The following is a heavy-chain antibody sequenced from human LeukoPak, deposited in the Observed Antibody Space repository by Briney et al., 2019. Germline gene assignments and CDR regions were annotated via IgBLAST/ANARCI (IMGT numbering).Heavy chain of an antibody. J-gene: IGHJ2*01. Sequence: GASVKVSCKASGYTLTELSMHWVRQAPGKGLEWMGGFDPEDGETIYAQKFQGRVTMTEDTSTDTAYMELSSLRSEDTAVYYCATGGWLQFGWYFDLWGRGTLVTVSS. CDR1: GYTLTELS. V-gene: IGHV1-24*01. CDR2: FDPEDGET. D-gene: IGHD5-24*01. CDR3: ATGGWLQFGWYFDL.